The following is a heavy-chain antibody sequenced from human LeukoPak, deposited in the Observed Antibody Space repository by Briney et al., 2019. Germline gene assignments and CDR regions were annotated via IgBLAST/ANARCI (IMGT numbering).Heavy chain of an antibody. CDR2: ISSSGSTI. Sequence: PGGSLRLSCAASGFTFSSYEMNWVRQAPGKGLEWVSYISSSGSTIYYADSVKGRFTISRDNAKNSLYLQMNSLRSEDTAVYYCAREKDSSGYNDWGQGTLVTVSS. CDR3: AREKDSSGYND. CDR1: GFTFSSYE. D-gene: IGHD3-22*01. J-gene: IGHJ4*02. V-gene: IGHV3-48*03.